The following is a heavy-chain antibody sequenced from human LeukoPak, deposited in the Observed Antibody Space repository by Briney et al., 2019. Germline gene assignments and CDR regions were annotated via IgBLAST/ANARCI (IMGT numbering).Heavy chain of an antibody. D-gene: IGHD4-23*01. CDR2: IYYTGSA. Sequence: SETLSLTCTVSGGSISTYYWSWIRQPPGKGLEWIGCIYYTGSANYNPSLKSRGTISVDTSKNQFSLKLTPVTAADTAVYYCARGSITVVPAFDIWGQGTMFTVSS. J-gene: IGHJ3*02. CDR3: ARGSITVVPAFDI. V-gene: IGHV4-59*12. CDR1: GGSISTYY.